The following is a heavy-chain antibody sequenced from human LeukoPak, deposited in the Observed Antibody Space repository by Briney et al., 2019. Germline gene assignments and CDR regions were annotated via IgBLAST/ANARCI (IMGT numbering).Heavy chain of an antibody. V-gene: IGHV3-30*02. CDR1: GFTFSSYW. CDR3: AKKGYYASGSYFDY. Sequence: GGSLRLSCAASGFTFSSYWMNWVRQAPGKGLQWVAFVRYDGNYKYYADSVNGRFTISRDNSKNALYLQMNSLRPEDTAMYYCAKKGYYASGSYFDYWGQGTLVTVSS. J-gene: IGHJ4*02. CDR2: VRYDGNYK. D-gene: IGHD3-10*01.